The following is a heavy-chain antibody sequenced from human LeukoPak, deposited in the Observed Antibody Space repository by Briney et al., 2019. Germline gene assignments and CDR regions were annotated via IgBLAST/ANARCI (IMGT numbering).Heavy chain of an antibody. J-gene: IGHJ6*02. Sequence: EESLRISCKGSGYSFTSYWIGWVRQMPGKGLEWMGIIYPGDSDTRYSPSFQGQVTISADKSISTAYLQWSSLKASDTAMYYCARHLGYCSSTSCYKNYYYYYGMDVWGQGTTVTVSS. V-gene: IGHV5-51*01. CDR1: GYSFTSYW. CDR2: IYPGDSDT. CDR3: ARHLGYCSSTSCYKNYYYYYGMDV. D-gene: IGHD2-2*02.